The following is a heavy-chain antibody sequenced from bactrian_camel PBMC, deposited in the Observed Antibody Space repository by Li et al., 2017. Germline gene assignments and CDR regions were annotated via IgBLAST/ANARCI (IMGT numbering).Heavy chain of an antibody. CDR2: IMTDGRNT. CDR1: GVTSNNNFC. J-gene: IGHJ4*01. D-gene: IGHD3*01. CDR3: VGDTGMG. V-gene: IGHV3S31*01. Sequence: VQLVESGGGSVQSGGSLRLSCVASGVTSNNNFCMGWFRQTPGEEREGVASIMTDGRNTYYADSVRGRFTISRDNAKNTMYLQMSSLKPEETAVYYCVGDTGMGWGQGTQVTVS.